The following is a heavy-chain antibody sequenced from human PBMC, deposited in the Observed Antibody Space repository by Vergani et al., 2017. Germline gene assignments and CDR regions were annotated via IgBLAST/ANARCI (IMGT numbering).Heavy chain of an antibody. CDR3: ARVGYYYYGMVV. CDR2: LSASDRRT. Sequence: EVQLLESGGDLVQPGGSLRLSCAASGFTFIMHAMSWVRQAPGKGLEWVSTLSASDRRTHYADSVKGRFTISRDNSKNSLYLQMNSLRAEDTAVYYCARVGYYYYGMVVWGQGTTVTVSS. CDR1: GFTFIMHA. V-gene: IGHV3-23*01. J-gene: IGHJ6*02.